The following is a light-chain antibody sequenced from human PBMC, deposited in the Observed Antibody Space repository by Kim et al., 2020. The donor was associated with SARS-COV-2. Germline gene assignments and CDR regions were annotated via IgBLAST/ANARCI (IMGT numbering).Light chain of an antibody. CDR1: SSDIGSKY. Sequence: QRFTISCSGSSSDIGSKYVYWYQQLPGTAPKLLIYRNNQRPSGVPDRFSGSKSGTSASLAISGLRSEDEADYFCAAWDDSLSGSSVFGTGTKVAVL. CDR3: AAWDDSLSGSSV. V-gene: IGLV1-47*01. CDR2: RNN. J-gene: IGLJ1*01.